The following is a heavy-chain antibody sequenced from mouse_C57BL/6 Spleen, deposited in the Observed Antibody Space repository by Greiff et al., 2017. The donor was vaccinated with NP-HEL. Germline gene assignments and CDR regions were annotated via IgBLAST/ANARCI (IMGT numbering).Heavy chain of an antibody. CDR1: GFSLTSYG. CDR2: IWRGGST. CDR3: AKIYYYGSSSYAMDY. Sequence: VQGVESGPGLVQPSQSLSITCTVSGFSLTSYGVHWVRQSPGKGLEWLGVIWRGGSTDYNAAFMSRLSITKDNSKSQVFFKMNSLQADDTAIYYCAKIYYYGSSSYAMDYWGQGTSVTVSS. D-gene: IGHD1-1*01. V-gene: IGHV2-5*01. J-gene: IGHJ4*01.